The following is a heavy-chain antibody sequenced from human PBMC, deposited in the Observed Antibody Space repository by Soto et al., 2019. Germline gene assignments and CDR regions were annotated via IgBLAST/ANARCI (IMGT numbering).Heavy chain of an antibody. Sequence: TGGSLRLSCAASGFTFSHAWMNWVRQAPGKGLEWVGRIKSKTDGGATDYAAPVKGRFTISRDDSKNTLYLQMNSLKTEDTAMYFCTTFRYYYDSSGYYLWDFWGQGTLVTVSS. J-gene: IGHJ4*02. V-gene: IGHV3-15*07. CDR3: TTFRYYYDSSGYYLWDF. CDR2: IKSKTDGGAT. D-gene: IGHD3-22*01. CDR1: GFTFSHAW.